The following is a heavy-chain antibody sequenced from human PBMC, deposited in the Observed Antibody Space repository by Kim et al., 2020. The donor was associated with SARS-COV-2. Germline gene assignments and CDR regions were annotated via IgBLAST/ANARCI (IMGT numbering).Heavy chain of an antibody. V-gene: IGHV3-53*01. CDR3: ARETYYYGSGSYGRDY. Sequence: VKGRFTISRENSKNTLYLQMNSLRAEDTGVYYCARETYYYGSGSYGRDYWGQGTLVTVSS. J-gene: IGHJ4*02. D-gene: IGHD3-10*01.